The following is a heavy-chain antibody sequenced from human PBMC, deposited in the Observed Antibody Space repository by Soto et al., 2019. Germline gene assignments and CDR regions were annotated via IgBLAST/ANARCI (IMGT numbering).Heavy chain of an antibody. CDR2: IFYNGTA. D-gene: IGHD6-19*01. V-gene: IGHV4-61*01. CDR1: GGSVSSGSFH. J-gene: IGHJ4*02. Sequence: SETLSLTCSVSGGSVSSGSFHWSWIRQPPGKGLQFIGSIFYNGTANYSPSLKNRVSISIDTSQSQFFLQLISVAAADTAVYYCARIGGWYDIDFWGEGSLVTVSS. CDR3: ARIGGWYDIDF.